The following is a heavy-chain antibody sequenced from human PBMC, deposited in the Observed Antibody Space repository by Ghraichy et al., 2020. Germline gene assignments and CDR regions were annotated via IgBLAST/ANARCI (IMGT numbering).Heavy chain of an antibody. J-gene: IGHJ4*02. CDR3: ARGGYYLDF. CDR1: GGSISSYY. CDR2: IYYSGST. D-gene: IGHD3-16*01. V-gene: IGHV4-59*01. Sequence: SETLSLTCTVSGGSISSYYWSWIRQPPGKGLEWIGYIYYSGSTNYNPSLKSRVTISVDTSKNQFSLKLSSVTAADTALYYCARGGYYLDFWGQGTLVTVSS.